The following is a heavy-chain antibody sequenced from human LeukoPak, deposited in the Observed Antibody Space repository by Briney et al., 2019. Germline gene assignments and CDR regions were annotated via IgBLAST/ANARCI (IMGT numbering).Heavy chain of an antibody. D-gene: IGHD2-15*01. CDR2: ISSSSSYI. Sequence: GGSLRLSCAASGFTFSSYSMNWVRQAPGKGLEWVSSISSSSSYIYYADSVKGRFTISRDNAKNSLYLQMNSLRAEDTAVYYCARGVDCSGGSCRDYWGQGTLVTVSS. CDR1: GFTFSSYS. CDR3: ARGVDCSGGSCRDY. V-gene: IGHV3-21*01. J-gene: IGHJ4*02.